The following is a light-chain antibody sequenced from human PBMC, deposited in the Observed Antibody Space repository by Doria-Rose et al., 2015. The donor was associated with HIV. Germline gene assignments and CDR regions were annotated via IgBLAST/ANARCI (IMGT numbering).Light chain of an antibody. CDR2: WAS. CDR3: QQYYDTPS. CDR1: QSLLYTSKNY. Sequence: TQSPESLGMSLGERATLNCKSNQSLLYTSKNYLAWYQQKPGQPPKLLIYWASTRQSGVPARFSSSGSGTDFTLTIGSLEAEDVAVYYCQQYYDTPSFGPGTTVDIK. J-gene: IGKJ3*01. V-gene: IGKV4-1*01.